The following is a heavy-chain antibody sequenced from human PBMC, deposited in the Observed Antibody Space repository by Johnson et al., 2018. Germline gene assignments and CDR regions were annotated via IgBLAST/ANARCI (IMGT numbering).Heavy chain of an antibody. J-gene: IGHJ6*02. Sequence: QVQLVQSGGGLVKPGGSLRLSCAASGFTFSNAWMNWVRQAPGKGLEWVAVISYDGSNKFYADSVKGRFTISRDNSKNTLYLQMNSLRAEDTAVYYWAKDVRSSSFYGMDVWGQGTTVTVSS. D-gene: IGHD2-2*01. CDR2: ISYDGSNK. CDR3: AKDVRSSSFYGMDV. V-gene: IGHV3-30*18. CDR1: GFTFSNAW.